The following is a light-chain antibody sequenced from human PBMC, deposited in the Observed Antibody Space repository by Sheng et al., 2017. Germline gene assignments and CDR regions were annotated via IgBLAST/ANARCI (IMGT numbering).Light chain of an antibody. J-gene: IGKJ4*01. CDR3: QQYNDWPLT. Sequence: DIVMTQSPLSLPVTPGEPASISCRSSQSLLYSNGYNYLDWYLQKPGQSPQLLIYLGSNRASGVPDRFSGRGSGTEFTLTINSLQSEDFALYYCQQYNDWPLTFGGGTKVEI. V-gene: IGKV2-28*01. CDR2: LGS. CDR1: QSLLYSNGYNY.